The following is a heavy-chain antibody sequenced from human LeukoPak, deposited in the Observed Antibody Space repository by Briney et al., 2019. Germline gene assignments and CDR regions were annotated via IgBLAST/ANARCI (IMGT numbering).Heavy chain of an antibody. CDR1: GFTVSSNY. CDR2: IYSGGST. CDR3: VRDNPRQQGFAY. J-gene: IGHJ4*02. V-gene: IGHV3-53*05. Sequence: GGSLRLSCAASGFTVSSNYMSWVRQAPGKGLEWVSVIYSGGSTYYADSVKGRFTISRDNSKNTLYLQMNSLRAEDTAVYYCVRDNPRQQGFAYWGQGTLVTVSS. D-gene: IGHD6-13*01.